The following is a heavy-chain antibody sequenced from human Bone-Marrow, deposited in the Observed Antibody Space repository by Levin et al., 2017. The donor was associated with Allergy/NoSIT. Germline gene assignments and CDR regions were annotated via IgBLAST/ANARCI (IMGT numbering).Heavy chain of an antibody. J-gene: IGHJ3*02. Sequence: PSETLSLTCSVSGGSVRGANYYWSWIRQPPGRRLEWIGYISYSGSTTYSPSLETRVTISLGASENQFSLGLSSLTAADTAVYYCARDHGDSSDALAIWGQGTMVTVSS. V-gene: IGHV4-61*01. D-gene: IGHD4-17*01. CDR2: ISYSGST. CDR3: ARDHGDSSDALAI. CDR1: GGSVRGANYY.